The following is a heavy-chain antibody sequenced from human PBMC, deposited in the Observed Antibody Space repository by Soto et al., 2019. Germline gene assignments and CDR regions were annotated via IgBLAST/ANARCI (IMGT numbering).Heavy chain of an antibody. Sequence: GGSLRLSCAASGFTFTNYGMHWVRQAPGKGLEWVAVIWSDGSNKYYADSVKGRFTISRDNSKNTLYLQMNSLRAEDTAVYYCAKDLGTYYYDSSGSLGFDYWGQGTLVTVSS. CDR1: GFTFTNYG. CDR2: IWSDGSNK. D-gene: IGHD3-22*01. CDR3: AKDLGTYYYDSSGSLGFDY. J-gene: IGHJ4*02. V-gene: IGHV3-33*06.